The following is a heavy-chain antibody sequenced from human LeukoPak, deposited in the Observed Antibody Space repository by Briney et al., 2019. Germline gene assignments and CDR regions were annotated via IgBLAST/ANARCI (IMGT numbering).Heavy chain of an antibody. J-gene: IGHJ4*02. Sequence: SETLSLTCTVSGAPISGVSWTWIRQPPDMTLEWIGYFSHDGVTSYNPSLKSRITISADTSKNQVSLRLTSVTAADTAVYYCAKHSGSESFPLHYWGQGTLVTVSS. CDR2: FSHDGVT. CDR3: AKHSGSESFPLHY. D-gene: IGHD3-10*01. CDR1: GAPISGVS. V-gene: IGHV4-59*08.